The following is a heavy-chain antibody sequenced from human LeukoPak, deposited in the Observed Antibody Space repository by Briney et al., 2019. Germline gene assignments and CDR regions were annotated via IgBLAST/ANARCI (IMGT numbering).Heavy chain of an antibody. D-gene: IGHD4-17*01. J-gene: IGHJ4*02. CDR3: ARKLYGDARTFDY. CDR2: IYHSGST. Sequence: SETLSLTCAVSGGSISSSNWWSWVRQPPGKGLEWIGEIYHSGSTNYNPSLKSRVTLSVDKSKNQFSLRLTSVTAADTAVCYCARKLYGDARTFDYWGQGTLVTVSS. CDR1: GGSISSSNW. V-gene: IGHV4-4*02.